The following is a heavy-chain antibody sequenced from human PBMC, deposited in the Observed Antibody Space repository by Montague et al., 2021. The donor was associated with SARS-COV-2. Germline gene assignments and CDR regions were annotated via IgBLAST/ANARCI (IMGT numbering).Heavy chain of an antibody. CDR2: ISSSSSHI. D-gene: IGHD2-15*01. V-gene: IGHV3-21*01. J-gene: IGHJ4*02. CDR1: GFTFSSYS. Sequence: SLRLSCAASGFTFSSYSMNWVRQAPGKGLEWVSSISSSSSHIYYADSVKGRFTISRDNAKNSLYLQMNSLRAEDTAVYYCARDAHVVVVAAAFSSWGQGTLVTVSS. CDR3: ARDAHVVVVAAAFSS.